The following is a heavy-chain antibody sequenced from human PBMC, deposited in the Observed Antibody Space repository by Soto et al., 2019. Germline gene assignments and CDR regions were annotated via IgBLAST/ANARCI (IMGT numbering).Heavy chain of an antibody. CDR2: MNPNSGNT. CDR1: GYTFTSYD. CDR3: VSSERGDADVGRGYFDL. V-gene: IGHV1-8*01. Sequence: QVQLVQSGAEVKKPGASVKVSCKASGYTFTSYDVNWVRQATGQGLEWMGWMNPNSGNTGYAQKLEGRVPMTRNASISTAYMELSSLRSEDTGVYYCVSSERGDADVGRGYFDLWGRGTLVTVSS. D-gene: IGHD6-19*01. J-gene: IGHJ2*01.